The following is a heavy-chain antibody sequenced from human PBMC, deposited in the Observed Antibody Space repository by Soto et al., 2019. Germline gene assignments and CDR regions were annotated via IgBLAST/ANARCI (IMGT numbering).Heavy chain of an antibody. D-gene: IGHD1-26*01. CDR1: GGSFSGYI. CDR2: INHSGSA. V-gene: IGHV4-34*01. J-gene: IGHJ4*02. Sequence: SETLSLTCDVYGGSFSGYIGTWIRQTPGKGLQWIGQINHSGSANYNPSLKSRVTISVHTSNSQFSLEPNSVTAADTAVYYCARGLISGSHYSGGWYYFDSWGQGTQVTVSS. CDR3: ARGLISGSHYSGGWYYFDS.